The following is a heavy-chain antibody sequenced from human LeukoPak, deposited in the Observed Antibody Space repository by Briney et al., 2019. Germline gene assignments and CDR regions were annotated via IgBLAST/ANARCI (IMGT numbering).Heavy chain of an antibody. CDR3: AKVKVVGYSTFDY. CDR2: ISYDGNNK. J-gene: IGHJ4*02. D-gene: IGHD2-8*01. Sequence: GGSLRLSCAASGFTFSGSPMHWVRQAPGKGLEWVAIISYDGNNKYYADSVKGRFTISRDNSKNTLYLQMNSLRAEDTAVYYCAKVKVVGYSTFDYWGQGALVTVSS. CDR1: GFTFSGSP. V-gene: IGHV3-30-3*01.